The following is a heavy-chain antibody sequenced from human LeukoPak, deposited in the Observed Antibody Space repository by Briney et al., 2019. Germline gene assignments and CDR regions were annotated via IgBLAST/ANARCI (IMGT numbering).Heavy chain of an antibody. Sequence: PGGSLRLSCAASGFTFSSYAMSWVRQAPGQGLEWGSAISGSGGSTYYADSVKGRFTISRDNSKNTLYLQMNSLRAEDTAVYYCAKVHFPGPQGGAFGIWGQGTMVTVSS. V-gene: IGHV3-23*01. CDR1: GFTFSSYA. J-gene: IGHJ3*02. CDR3: AKVHFPGPQGGAFGI. CDR2: ISGSGGST. D-gene: IGHD1-26*01.